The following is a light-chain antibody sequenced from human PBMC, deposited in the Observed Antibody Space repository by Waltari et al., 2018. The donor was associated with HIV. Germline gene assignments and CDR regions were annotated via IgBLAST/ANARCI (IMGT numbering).Light chain of an antibody. J-gene: IGLJ2*01. V-gene: IGLV1-47*01. CDR3: AAWDDSLSGRGV. Sequence: QSVLTQPPSASGTPGPRVTIPCSGSGSNIGSSFVYWYQQLPGTAPKLLIFRNNQRPSGVPDRFSGSKSGTSASLAISGLRSEDEADYYCAAWDDSLSGRGVFGGGTKLTVL. CDR2: RNN. CDR1: GSNIGSSF.